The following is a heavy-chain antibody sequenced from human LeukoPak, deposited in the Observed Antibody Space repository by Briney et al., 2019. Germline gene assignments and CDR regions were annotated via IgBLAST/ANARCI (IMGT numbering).Heavy chain of an antibody. Sequence: ASVKVSCKASGYIFTGCYIHWVRQAPGQGLEWMGWINPNSGGTNYAQKFQGRVTMTRDTSISTAYMELNRLRSDDTAVYYCVNTVFQGVIMIDYWGQGTLVTVSS. CDR1: GYIFTGCY. D-gene: IGHD3-10*01. CDR2: INPNSGGT. V-gene: IGHV1-2*02. J-gene: IGHJ4*02. CDR3: VNTVFQGVIMIDY.